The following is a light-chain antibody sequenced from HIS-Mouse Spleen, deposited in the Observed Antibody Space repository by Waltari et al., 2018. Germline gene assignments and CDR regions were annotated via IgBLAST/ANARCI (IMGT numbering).Light chain of an antibody. CDR3: CSYAGSSTFEV. Sequence: QSALTQPASVSGSPGQSITISCTGTSRDVGSYNLFPWYQQHPGKAPKLMIYEGSKRPSGVSNRFSGSKSGNTASLTISGLQAEDEADYYCCSYAGSSTFEVFGGGTKLTVL. J-gene: IGLJ3*02. CDR1: SRDVGSYNL. V-gene: IGLV2-23*03. CDR2: EGS.